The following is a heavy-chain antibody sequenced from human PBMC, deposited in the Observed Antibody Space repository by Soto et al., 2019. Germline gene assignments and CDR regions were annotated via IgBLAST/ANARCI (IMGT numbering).Heavy chain of an antibody. CDR1: GGSSSGSY. D-gene: IGHD2-2*01. CDR3: ARVIVVGPADNGNWFDY. V-gene: IGHV4-59*01. CDR2: VYYTGST. J-gene: IGHJ5*01. Sequence: SETLSLTCIVSGGSSSGSYWSWIRQSPVKGLEWLGYVYYTGSTNYSPSLRSRVSISVDTSKNEFSLRLSSVTAADTAVYYCARVIVVGPADNGNWFDYWGKGTRGTVSS.